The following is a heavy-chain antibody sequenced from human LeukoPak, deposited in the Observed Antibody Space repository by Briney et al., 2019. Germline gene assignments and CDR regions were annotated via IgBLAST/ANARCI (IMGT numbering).Heavy chain of an antibody. CDR2: INAGNGNT. CDR3: ARTSFRCSGGSCYQDY. Sequence: ASVKVSCKASGYTFSSYGISWVRQAPGQRLEWMGWINAGNGNTKYSQKFQGRVTITRDTSASTAYMELSSLRSEDTAVYYCARTSFRCSGGSCYQDYWGQGTLVTVSS. D-gene: IGHD2-15*01. V-gene: IGHV1-3*01. CDR1: GYTFSSYG. J-gene: IGHJ4*02.